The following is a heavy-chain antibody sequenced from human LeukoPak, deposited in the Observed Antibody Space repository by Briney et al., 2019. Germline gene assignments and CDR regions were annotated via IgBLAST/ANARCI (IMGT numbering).Heavy chain of an antibody. V-gene: IGHV1-2*02. J-gene: IGHJ4*02. CDR2: INPKSGGT. CDR3: AREYSTSIAARPLGY. CDR1: GYTFTDYF. D-gene: IGHD6-6*01. Sequence: GASVKVSCKASGYTFTDYFMNWVRQAPGQGLEWMGWINPKSGGTVYAQKFQGRVTMTRDTSSSTAYMELSRLRSDDTAVYYCAREYSTSIAARPLGYWGQGTLVTVSS.